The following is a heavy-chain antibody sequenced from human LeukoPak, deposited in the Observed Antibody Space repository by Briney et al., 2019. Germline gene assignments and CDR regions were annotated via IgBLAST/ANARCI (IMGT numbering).Heavy chain of an antibody. CDR1: RFTFSSYS. Sequence: GGSLRLSCAASRFTFSSYSMNWVRQAPGKGLEWVSSISSSSSYIYYADSVKGRFTISRDNAKNSLYLQMNSLRAEDTAVYYCAELGITMIGGVWGKGTTVTISS. V-gene: IGHV3-21*01. D-gene: IGHD3-10*02. CDR3: AELGITMIGGV. CDR2: ISSSSSYI. J-gene: IGHJ6*04.